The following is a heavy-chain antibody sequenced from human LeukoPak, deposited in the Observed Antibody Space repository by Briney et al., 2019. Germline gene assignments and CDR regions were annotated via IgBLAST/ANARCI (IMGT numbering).Heavy chain of an antibody. Sequence: SETLSLSSTLSGGSAASAGYYCSWVRQPPGGGLEWIGYIYYISNTNYNPSLKSRVTMSVNPSKNQFSLKLNSVTAADTAMYCCATHTSGTMFSYWGQGTLVTVSS. CDR1: GGSAASAGYY. D-gene: IGHD1-7*01. J-gene: IGHJ4*02. CDR2: IYYISNT. CDR3: ATHTSGTMFSY. V-gene: IGHV4-61*08.